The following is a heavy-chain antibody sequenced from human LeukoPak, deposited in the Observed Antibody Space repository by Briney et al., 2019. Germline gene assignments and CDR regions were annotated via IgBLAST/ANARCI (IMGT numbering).Heavy chain of an antibody. Sequence: GGSLRLSCTTSGFTFSRYAMTWVRQAPGKGLEWVSLLYSAGSTNYADSVKGRFTISRDDSKNTVYLQMNSLRAEDTAVYYCARWTNFHAFDIWGQGTLVTVSS. CDR3: ARWTNFHAFDI. D-gene: IGHD1-1*01. J-gene: IGHJ3*02. CDR1: GFTFSRYA. CDR2: LYSAGST. V-gene: IGHV3-23*03.